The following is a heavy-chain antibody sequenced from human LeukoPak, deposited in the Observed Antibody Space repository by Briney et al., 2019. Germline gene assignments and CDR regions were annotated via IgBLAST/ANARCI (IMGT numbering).Heavy chain of an antibody. CDR2: IYTSGST. J-gene: IGHJ5*02. V-gene: IGHV4-4*07. CDR1: GGSISSYY. D-gene: IGHD6-13*01. CDR3: ARDSGSSWSGTFDP. Sequence: KPSETLSLTCTVSGGSISSYYWSWIRQPAGKGLEWIGRIYTSGSTNYNPSLKSRVTISVDTSKNQFSLKLSSVTAADTAVYYCARDSGSSWSGTFDPWGQGTLVTVSS.